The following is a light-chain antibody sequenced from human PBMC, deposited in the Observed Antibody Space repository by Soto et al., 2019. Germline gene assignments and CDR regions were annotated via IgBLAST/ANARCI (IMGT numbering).Light chain of an antibody. CDR2: KAF. V-gene: IGKV1-5*03. CDR1: QRISSW. J-gene: IGKJ2*01. CDR3: QQSNSYSYT. Sequence: DIQMTQAPSTLSASVEDRVTITCRARQRISSWLAWYQQNPGKAPKLLIYKAFSLESGVPSRFSGSGSGTEFTLNISSLQPDDFATYYCQQSNSYSYTFGQGTKLEIK.